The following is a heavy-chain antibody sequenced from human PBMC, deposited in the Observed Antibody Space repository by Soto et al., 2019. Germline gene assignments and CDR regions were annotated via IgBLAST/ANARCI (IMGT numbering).Heavy chain of an antibody. CDR2: INHSGST. CDR3: ARGHVEVNIVVVPAAMFFDY. Sequence: PSETLSLTCAVYGGSFSGYYWSWIRQPPGKGLEWIGEINHSGSTNYNPSLKSRVTISVDTSKNQFSLKLSSVTAADTAVYYCARGHVEVNIVVVPAAMFFDYWGQGTLVTSPQ. CDR1: GGSFSGYY. J-gene: IGHJ4*02. D-gene: IGHD2-2*01. V-gene: IGHV4-34*01.